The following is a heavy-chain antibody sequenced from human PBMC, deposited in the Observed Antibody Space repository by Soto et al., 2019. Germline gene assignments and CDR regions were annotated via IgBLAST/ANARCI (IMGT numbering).Heavy chain of an antibody. CDR3: AREGTYYYDSSGYYSPPFDY. Sequence: GGSLRLSCAASGFTFSSYAMHWVRQAPGKGLEWVAVISYDGSNKYYADSVKGRFTISRDNSKNTLYLQMNSLRAEDTAVYYCAREGTYYYDSSGYYSPPFDYWGQGTLVTVPS. CDR2: ISYDGSNK. V-gene: IGHV3-30-3*01. CDR1: GFTFSSYA. D-gene: IGHD3-22*01. J-gene: IGHJ4*02.